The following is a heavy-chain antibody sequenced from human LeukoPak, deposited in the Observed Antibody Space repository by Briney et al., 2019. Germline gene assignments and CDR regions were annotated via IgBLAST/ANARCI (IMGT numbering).Heavy chain of an antibody. V-gene: IGHV1-18*04. CDR2: ISAYNGNT. CDR3: ARDGYSSGWYEGGWFDS. D-gene: IGHD6-19*01. J-gene: IGHJ5*01. CDR1: GYTFTSYG. Sequence: ASVKVSCKASGYTFTSYGISWVRQAPGQGLEWMGWISAYNGNTNYAQKLQGRVTMTTDTSTSTAYMELRSLRSDDTAVYYCARDGYSSGWYEGGWFDSWGQGTLVTVSS.